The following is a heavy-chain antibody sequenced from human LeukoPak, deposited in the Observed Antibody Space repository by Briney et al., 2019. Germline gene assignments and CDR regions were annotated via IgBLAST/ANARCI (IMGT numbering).Heavy chain of an antibody. J-gene: IGHJ4*02. D-gene: IGHD1-26*01. V-gene: IGHV1-2*02. CDR1: GYTFTAYF. Sequence: ASVKVSCRTSGYTFTAYFMHWVRQAPGQGLEWMGWIYPNSGGTKYAQKFQGRVTMTRDTSISTIYMELSSLRPDDTAVYYCARFSGSSNFDYWGQGTLVTVSS. CDR2: IYPNSGGT. CDR3: ARFSGSSNFDY.